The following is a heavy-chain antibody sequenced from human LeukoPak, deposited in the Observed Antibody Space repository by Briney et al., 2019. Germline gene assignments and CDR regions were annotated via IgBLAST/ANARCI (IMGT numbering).Heavy chain of an antibody. CDR3: ATWNSDWEFAY. CDR1: GFTFSGSW. D-gene: IGHD1/OR15-1a*01. CDR2: IKEDGSDK. J-gene: IGHJ4*02. Sequence: PGGSLRLSCAASGFTFSGSWMTWVRQAPGKGLEWVAHIKEDGSDKYYVDSVTGRSTISRDNTKNSLYLQMSSLRAEDTAVYYCATWNSDWEFAYWGQGTLVSVSS. V-gene: IGHV3-7*05.